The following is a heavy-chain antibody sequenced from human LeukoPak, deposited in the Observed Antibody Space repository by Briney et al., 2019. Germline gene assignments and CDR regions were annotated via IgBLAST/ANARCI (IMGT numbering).Heavy chain of an antibody. Sequence: ASVKVSCKASGYTFTSYDINWVRQATGQGLEWMGWMNPNSGNTGYAQKFQGRVTITRNTSVSTAYMELSSLRSEDTAVYYCAREIAAAGTYYYYYYMDVWGKGTTVTVSS. CDR1: GYTFTSYD. CDR2: MNPNSGNT. D-gene: IGHD6-13*01. V-gene: IGHV1-8*01. CDR3: AREIAAAGTYYYYYYMDV. J-gene: IGHJ6*03.